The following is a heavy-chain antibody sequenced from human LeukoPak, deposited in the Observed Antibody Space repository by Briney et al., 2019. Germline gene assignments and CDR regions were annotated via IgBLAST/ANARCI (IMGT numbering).Heavy chain of an antibody. CDR1: GVSFSGYY. J-gene: IGHJ5*02. Sequence: SETLSLTCAVYGVSFSGYYWSWIRQPPGKGLEWIGEINHSGSTNYNPSLKSRVTISVDTSKNQFSLKLSSVTAADTAVYYCARGPAYSHGYDWFDPWGQGTLVTVSS. V-gene: IGHV4-34*01. D-gene: IGHD5-18*01. CDR3: ARGPAYSHGYDWFDP. CDR2: INHSGST.